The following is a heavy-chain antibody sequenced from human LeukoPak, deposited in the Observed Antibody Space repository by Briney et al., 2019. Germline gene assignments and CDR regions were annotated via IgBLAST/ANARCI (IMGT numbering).Heavy chain of an antibody. CDR2: IKSKTDGGTT. J-gene: IGHJ4*02. D-gene: IGHD2-15*01. Sequence: PGGSLRLSCAASGFTFSDSAMHWVRQASGKGLEWVGRIKSKTDGGTTDYAAPVKGRFTISRDDSKNTLYLQMNSLKTEDTAVYYCTTDLGVAATELRDYWGQGTLVTVSA. CDR1: GFTFSDSA. V-gene: IGHV3-15*01. CDR3: TTDLGVAATELRDY.